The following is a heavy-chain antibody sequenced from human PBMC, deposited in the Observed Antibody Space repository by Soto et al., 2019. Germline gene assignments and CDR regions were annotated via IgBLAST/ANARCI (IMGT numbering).Heavy chain of an antibody. CDR2: ISGSGGST. CDR1: GFTFSSYA. Sequence: GGSLRLSCAASGFTFSSYAMSWVRQAPGKGLEWVSAISGSGGSTYYADSVKDRFTISRDNSKNTLYLQMNSLRAEDTAVYYCAKDSLGAITMIVVVITYFDYWGQGTLVTVSS. V-gene: IGHV3-23*01. J-gene: IGHJ4*02. CDR3: AKDSLGAITMIVVVITYFDY. D-gene: IGHD3-22*01.